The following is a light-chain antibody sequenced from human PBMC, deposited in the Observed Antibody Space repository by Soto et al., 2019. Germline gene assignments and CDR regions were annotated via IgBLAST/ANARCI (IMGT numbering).Light chain of an antibody. CDR1: QGISNY. CDR2: AAS. CDR3: QKYNSAPPGYT. V-gene: IGKV1-27*01. J-gene: IGKJ2*01. Sequence: DIQMTQSPSSLSASVGDRVTITCRASQGISNYLAWYQQKPGKVPKLLIYAASTLQSGVPSPFSGRGSGTDFTPTISSLQPEDVATYYRQKYNSAPPGYTFGQGTKL.